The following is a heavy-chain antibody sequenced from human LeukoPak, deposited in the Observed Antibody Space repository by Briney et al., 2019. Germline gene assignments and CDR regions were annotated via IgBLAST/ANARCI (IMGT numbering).Heavy chain of an antibody. D-gene: IGHD6-19*01. J-gene: IGHJ4*02. V-gene: IGHV3-21*06. CDR2: ISSSSSSI. CDR3: ARDPDSSGWYYFDY. CDR1: GFTFSGHS. Sequence: GGSLRLSCAGFGFTFSGHSMNWVRQAPGKGLEWVSFISSSSSSIYYADAVKGRFTISRDNANNSLYLQMNSLRAEDTAVYYCARDPDSSGWYYFDYWGQGSLVTVSS.